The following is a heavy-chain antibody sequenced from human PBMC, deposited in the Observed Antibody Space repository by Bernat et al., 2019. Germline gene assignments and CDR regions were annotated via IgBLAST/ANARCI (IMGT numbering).Heavy chain of an antibody. V-gene: IGHV3-7*01. Sequence: EQLVESGGGVVQSGKSLILSCAASGVTFSNYGMHWVRQAPGKGLEWVANITSDGSEKYYVDSVNSRFTISRDNGRDSLYLQMNGLRAEDTGVYYCARADYWGQGTLVTVSS. J-gene: IGHJ4*02. CDR3: ARADY. CDR2: ITSDGSEK. CDR1: GVTFSNYG.